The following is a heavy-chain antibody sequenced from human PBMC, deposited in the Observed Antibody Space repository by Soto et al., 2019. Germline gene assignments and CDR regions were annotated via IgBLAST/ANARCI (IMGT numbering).Heavy chain of an antibody. CDR3: ATFSGGRTLKTGGPDF. J-gene: IGHJ4*02. Sequence: GGSLRLSCAASEFTFSTYSMNWVRQAPGKGLEWVSFISHTSGTIYYADSVRGRFTISRDNAKNSLYLQMNSLRAEDTAVYYCATFSGGRTLKTGGPDFWGQGTLVTVSS. D-gene: IGHD2-8*02. CDR2: ISHTSGTI. CDR1: EFTFSTYS. V-gene: IGHV3-48*01.